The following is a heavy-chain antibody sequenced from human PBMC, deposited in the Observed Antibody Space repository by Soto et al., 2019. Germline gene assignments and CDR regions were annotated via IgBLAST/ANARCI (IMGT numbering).Heavy chain of an antibody. Sequence: GGSLRLSCAASGFTFSTYWMSWVRQAPGKGLEWVANIKQDGSDKYYVDSVKGRLTISRDNAKNSLDLHMNSLRAEDTAVYYCASAPWHTLGYWGQGTLVTVSS. CDR2: IKQDGSDK. J-gene: IGHJ4*02. CDR3: ASAPWHTLGY. D-gene: IGHD2-2*02. CDR1: GFTFSTYW. V-gene: IGHV3-7*03.